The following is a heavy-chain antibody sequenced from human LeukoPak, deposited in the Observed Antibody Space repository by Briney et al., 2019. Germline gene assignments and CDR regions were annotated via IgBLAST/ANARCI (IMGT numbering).Heavy chain of an antibody. V-gene: IGHV5-51*01. CDR1: GYSFTSYW. Sequence: GASLKISCKGSGYSFTSYWIGWVRRRPGKGLEWMGIIYPGDSDTRYSPSFQGQVTISADKSISTAYLQWSSLKASDTAMYYCARHRRYCSSTSCSRNWFDHWGQGTLVTVSS. CDR3: ARHRRYCSSTSCSRNWFDH. D-gene: IGHD2-2*01. CDR2: IYPGDSDT. J-gene: IGHJ5*02.